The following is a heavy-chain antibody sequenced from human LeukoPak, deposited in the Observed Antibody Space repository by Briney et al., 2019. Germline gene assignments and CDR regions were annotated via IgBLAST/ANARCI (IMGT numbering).Heavy chain of an antibody. Sequence: PGGSLRLSCAASGFTVSSNYMSWVRQAPGKGLEWVSVIYSGGSTYYADSVKGRFTISRDNSKNTLYLQMNSLRAEDTAVYYCATATPRYDSSGYYLPFDYWGQGTLVTVSS. J-gene: IGHJ4*02. CDR2: IYSGGST. V-gene: IGHV3-66*01. CDR3: ATATPRYDSSGYYLPFDY. CDR1: GFTVSSNY. D-gene: IGHD3-22*01.